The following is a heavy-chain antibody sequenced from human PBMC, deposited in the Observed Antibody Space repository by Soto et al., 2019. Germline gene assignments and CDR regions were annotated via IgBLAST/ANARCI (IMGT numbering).Heavy chain of an antibody. CDR1: GYTFTSYG. Sequence: VKVSCKASGYTFTSYGISWVRQAPGQGLEWMGVINPSGGSTSYAQKFQGRVTMTRDTPTSTVYMELSSLRSEDTAVYYCARSPDPGAFDIWGQGTMVTVSS. CDR2: INPSGGST. V-gene: IGHV1-46*01. CDR3: ARSPDPGAFDI. J-gene: IGHJ3*02.